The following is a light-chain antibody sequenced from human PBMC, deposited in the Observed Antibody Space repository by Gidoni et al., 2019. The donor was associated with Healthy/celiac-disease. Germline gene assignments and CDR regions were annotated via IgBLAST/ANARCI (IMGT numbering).Light chain of an antibody. CDR1: SSNIGAGYD. Sequence: QSVLTQPHSVSGAPGQRLTISCTGSSSNIGAGYDVHWYQQLPGTAPKLLIYGNSNRPSGVPDRFSGSKSGTSASLAITGLQAEDEADYYCQSYDSSPVFGGGTKLTVL. J-gene: IGLJ2*01. CDR2: GNS. V-gene: IGLV1-40*01. CDR3: QSYDSSPV.